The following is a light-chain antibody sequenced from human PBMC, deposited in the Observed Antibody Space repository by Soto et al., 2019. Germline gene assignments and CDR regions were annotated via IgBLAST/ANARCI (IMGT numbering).Light chain of an antibody. CDR1: QSVSSSY. CDR2: GAS. CDR3: QQYGSSPWT. V-gene: IGKV3-20*01. J-gene: IGKJ1*01. Sequence: EIVLTQSRGTLSLSPGERDTPSCRASQSVSSSYLAWYQQKPGQAPRLLIYGASSRATGIPDRFSGSGSGTDFTLTISRLEPEDFAVYYCQQYGSSPWTFGHGTKVDIK.